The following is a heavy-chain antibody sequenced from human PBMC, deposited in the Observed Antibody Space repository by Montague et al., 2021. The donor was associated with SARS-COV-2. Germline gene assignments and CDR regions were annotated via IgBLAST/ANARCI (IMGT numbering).Heavy chain of an antibody. J-gene: IGHJ4*02. V-gene: IGHV3-23*01. CDR2: IGGSADIT. D-gene: IGHD5-24*01. Sequence: SLRLSCAAPGFTFRNYAMIWVRQAPGKGLEWVSGIGGSADITYYADSVKGRFTISRDNSKNTLYLQMSSLRAGDTAVYYCAKDREVATGGLYYFDYWGQGTLVTVSS. CDR1: GFTFRNYA. CDR3: AKDREVATGGLYYFDY.